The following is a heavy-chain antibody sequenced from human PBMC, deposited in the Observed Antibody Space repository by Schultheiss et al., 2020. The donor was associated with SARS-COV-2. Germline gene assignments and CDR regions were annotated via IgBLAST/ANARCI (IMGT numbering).Heavy chain of an antibody. V-gene: IGHV3-21*05. CDR1: GFTFSSYG. CDR3: AREAADMAIHIDY. D-gene: IGHD5-24*01. CDR2: ISSSSSYT. J-gene: IGHJ4*02. Sequence: GGSLRLSCAASGFTFSSYGMHWVRQAPGAGLEWVSYISSSSSYTNYADSVKGRFTISRDNAKNTLYLQMNSLRAEDTAVYYCAREAADMAIHIDYWGQGTLVTVSS.